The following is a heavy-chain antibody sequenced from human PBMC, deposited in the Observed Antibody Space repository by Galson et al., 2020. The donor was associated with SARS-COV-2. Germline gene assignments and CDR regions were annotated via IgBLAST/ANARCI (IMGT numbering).Heavy chain of an antibody. CDR2: IYTSGST. Sequence: SETLSLTCTVSGGSISSGSYYWSWIRQPAGKGLEWIGRIYTSGSTNYNPSLKSRVTISVDTSKNQFSLKLSSVTAADTAVYYCAREAGSPYYYCYYGMDVWGQGTTVTVAS. CDR1: GGSISSGSYY. CDR3: AREAGSPYYYCYYGMDV. D-gene: IGHD3-10*01. V-gene: IGHV4-61*02. J-gene: IGHJ6*02.